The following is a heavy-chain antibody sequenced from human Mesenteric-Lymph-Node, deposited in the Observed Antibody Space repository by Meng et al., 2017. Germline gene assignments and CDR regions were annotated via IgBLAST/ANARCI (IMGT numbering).Heavy chain of an antibody. V-gene: IGHV3-21*01. D-gene: IGHD6-19*01. CDR2: ISSSSSYI. CDR3: ARSIAVAGRHMEY. CDR1: GFTFSSYS. J-gene: IGHJ4*02. Sequence: GESLKISCAASGFTFSSYSMNWVRQAPGKGLEWVSSISSSSSYIYYADSVKGRFTISRDNAKSSLYLQMNSLRAEDTAVYYCARSIAVAGRHMEYWGQGTVVTVSS.